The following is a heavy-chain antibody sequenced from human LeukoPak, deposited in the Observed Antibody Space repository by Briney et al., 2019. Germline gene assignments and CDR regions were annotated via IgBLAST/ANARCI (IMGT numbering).Heavy chain of an antibody. J-gene: IGHJ4*02. V-gene: IGHV3-23*01. CDR2: ISGSGGST. CDR1: GFTFSSYA. Sequence: GGSLRLSCAASGFTFSSYAMSWVRQAPGKGLEWVSAISGSGGSTYYADSVKGRFTISRDNSKNTLYLQMNSLRAEDTAVYYCASGEYYDILTGYYRDWGQGTLVTVSS. D-gene: IGHD3-9*01. CDR3: ASGEYYDILTGYYRD.